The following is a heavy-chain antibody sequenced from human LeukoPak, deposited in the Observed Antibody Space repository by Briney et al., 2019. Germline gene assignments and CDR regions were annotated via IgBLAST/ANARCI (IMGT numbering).Heavy chain of an antibody. CDR1: GGSISSGGYY. D-gene: IGHD3-22*01. CDR2: IYYSGST. J-gene: IGHJ4*02. CDR3: ARAGGYYDSSGYDY. V-gene: IGHV4-61*08. Sequence: SQTLSLTCTVSGGSISSGGYYWSWIRQHPGKGLEWIGYIYYSGSTNYNPSLKSRVTISVDTSKNQFSLKLSSVAAADTAVYYCARAGGYYDSSGYDYWGQGTLVTVSS.